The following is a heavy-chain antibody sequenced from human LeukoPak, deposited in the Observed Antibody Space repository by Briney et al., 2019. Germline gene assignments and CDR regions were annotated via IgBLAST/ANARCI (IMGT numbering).Heavy chain of an antibody. Sequence: GGSLRPSCAASGFTFSTYIMHWVRQAPGKGLEWVALISNDGTNKYYPDSVKGRFTISRDNSRNTLYLQMNTLRADDTAVYYCARQGVVVVAAKVYYFMDVWGKGTTVTVSS. CDR1: GFTFSTYI. J-gene: IGHJ6*03. CDR3: ARQGVVVVAAKVYYFMDV. D-gene: IGHD2-15*01. V-gene: IGHV3-30*04. CDR2: ISNDGTNK.